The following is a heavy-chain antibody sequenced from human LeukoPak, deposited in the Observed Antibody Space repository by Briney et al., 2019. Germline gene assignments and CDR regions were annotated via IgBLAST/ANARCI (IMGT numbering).Heavy chain of an antibody. J-gene: IGHJ4*02. CDR3: AREAYTTFDY. V-gene: IGHV3-74*01. Sequence: GGSLRLSCAASGFTYSRYWMHWVRQAPGKGLVWVSRINSDGSSTSYADPVKGRFTISRDNAKNTLYLQMNSLRAEDTAVYYCAREAYTTFDYWGQGTLVTVSS. CDR2: INSDGSST. D-gene: IGHD1-26*01. CDR1: GFTYSRYW.